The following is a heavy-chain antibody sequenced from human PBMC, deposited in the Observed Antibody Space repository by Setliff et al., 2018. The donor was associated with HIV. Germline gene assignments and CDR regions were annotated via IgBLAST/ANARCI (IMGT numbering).Heavy chain of an antibody. CDR2: IYYSGST. CDR1: GGSISSSSYY. CDR3: ATGLYYGSGGYYPSDAFDI. J-gene: IGHJ3*02. Sequence: SETLSLTCTVSGGSISSSSYYWGWIRQPPGKGLEWIGSIYYSGSTYYNPSLKSRVTISVDTSKNQFSLKLSSVTAADTAVYYCATGLYYGSGGYYPSDAFDIWGQGTMVTVSS. D-gene: IGHD3-10*01. V-gene: IGHV4-39*01.